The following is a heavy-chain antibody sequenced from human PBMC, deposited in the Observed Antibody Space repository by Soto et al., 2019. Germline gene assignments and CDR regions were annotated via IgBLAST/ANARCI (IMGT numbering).Heavy chain of an antibody. CDR3: ARHPVSDFWSGLTSPLYYYYMDV. Sequence: SETLSLTCTVSGGSISSSSYYWGWIRQPPGKGLEWIGSIYYSGSTYYNPSLKSRVTISVDTSKNQFSLKLSSVTAADTAVYYCARHPVSDFWSGLTSPLYYYYMDVWGKGTTVTVSS. J-gene: IGHJ6*03. V-gene: IGHV4-39*01. CDR1: GGSISSSSYY. D-gene: IGHD3-3*01. CDR2: IYYSGST.